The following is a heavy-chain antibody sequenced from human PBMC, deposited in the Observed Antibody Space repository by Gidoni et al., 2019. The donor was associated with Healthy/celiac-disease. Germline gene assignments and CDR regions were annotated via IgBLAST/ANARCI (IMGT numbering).Heavy chain of an antibody. Sequence: QVQLVQSGAEVKNPGSSVKLSCKASGGTFSSYAISCVRPAHGQGLEWMGGINPICGTANYAQKFQGRVTITADESTSTAYMELSSRRSEDTAVYYCARGTCGGDCYAFDYWGQGTMVTVSS. CDR3: ARGTCGGDCYAFDY. CDR1: GGTFSSYA. J-gene: IGHJ4*02. V-gene: IGHV1-69*01. CDR2: INPICGTA. D-gene: IGHD2-21*02.